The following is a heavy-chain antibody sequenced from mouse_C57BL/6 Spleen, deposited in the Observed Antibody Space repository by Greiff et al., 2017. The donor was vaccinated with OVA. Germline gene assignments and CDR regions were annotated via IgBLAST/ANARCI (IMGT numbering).Heavy chain of an antibody. CDR2: ISDGGSYT. J-gene: IGHJ2*01. Sequence: DVMLVESGGGLVKPGGSLKLSCAASGFTFSSYAMSWVRQTPEKRLEWVATISDGGSYTYYPDNVKGRFTISRDNAKNNLYLQMSHLKSEDTAMYYCAREGLYYDFDYWGQGTTLTVSS. CDR1: GFTFSSYA. D-gene: IGHD2-4*01. CDR3: AREGLYYDFDY. V-gene: IGHV5-4*01.